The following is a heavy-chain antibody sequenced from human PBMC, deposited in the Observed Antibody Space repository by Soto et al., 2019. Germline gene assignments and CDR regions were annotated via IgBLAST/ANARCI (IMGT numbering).Heavy chain of an antibody. D-gene: IGHD6-6*01. J-gene: IGHJ4*02. Sequence: KPSETLSLTCTVSGGSISSHYWSWIRQPPGKGLEWLGYIYYSGTTNYNPSLKSRVTISVGTSKNQFSLKLSSVTAADTAVCYCARGMYSSTSGPSDYWGQGTLVTVSS. CDR1: GGSISSHY. CDR3: ARGMYSSTSGPSDY. CDR2: IYYSGTT. V-gene: IGHV4-59*11.